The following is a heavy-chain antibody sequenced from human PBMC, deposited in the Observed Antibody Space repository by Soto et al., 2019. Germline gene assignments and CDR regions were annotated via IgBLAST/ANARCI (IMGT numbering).Heavy chain of an antibody. CDR2: IYYSETI. J-gene: IGHJ4*02. CDR1: GYPISSSHW. Sequence: PSETLSLTCAVSGYPISSSHWWAWIRQSPGKTLEWIGHIYYSETIYYDLSLKSRVTMSVDTSKNQYSLKLSSVTAVDTAVYYCATIAGTTGGPIAYWGQG. V-gene: IGHV4-28*05. CDR3: ATIAGTTGGPIAY. D-gene: IGHD1-1*01.